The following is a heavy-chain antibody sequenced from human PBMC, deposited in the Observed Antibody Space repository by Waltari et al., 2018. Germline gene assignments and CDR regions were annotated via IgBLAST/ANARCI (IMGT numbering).Heavy chain of an antibody. D-gene: IGHD3-16*02. CDR2: ISGSGGRT. J-gene: IGHJ4*02. CDR1: GFTFSSYA. Sequence: EVQLVESGGGLVQPGGSLRLSCAASGFTFSSYAMSWVRQAPGKGLEWVSAISGSGGRTYYADSVKGRFTISRDNSKNTLYLQMNSLRAEDTAVYYCAKDGYDYIWGSYLFDYWGQGTLVTVSS. V-gene: IGHV3-23*04. CDR3: AKDGYDYIWGSYLFDY.